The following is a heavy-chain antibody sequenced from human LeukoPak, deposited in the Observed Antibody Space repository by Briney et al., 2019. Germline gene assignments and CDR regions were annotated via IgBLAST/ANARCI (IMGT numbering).Heavy chain of an antibody. CDR2: INHSGST. D-gene: IGHD3-9*01. CDR1: GGSFSGYY. J-gene: IGHJ3*02. Sequence: SETLSLTCAVYGGSFSGYYWSWIRQPPGKGLEWIGEINHSGSTNYNPSLKSRVTISVDTSKNQFPLKLSSVTAADTAVYYCARGGTGLRYFDWFLDAFDIWGQGTMVTVSS. CDR3: ARGGTGLRYFDWFLDAFDI. V-gene: IGHV4-34*01.